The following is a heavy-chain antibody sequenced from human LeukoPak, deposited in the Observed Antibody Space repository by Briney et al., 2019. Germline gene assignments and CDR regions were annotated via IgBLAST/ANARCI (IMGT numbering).Heavy chain of an antibody. J-gene: IGHJ3*02. CDR1: GGTFSSYA. Sequence: GASVKVSCKASGGTFSSYAISWVRQAPGQGLEWMGGIIPIFGTANYAQKFQGRVTITTDESTSTAYMELSSLRSEDTAVYYCAKGDSGSFNDAFDSWGQGKMVTVSS. D-gene: IGHD1-26*01. CDR2: IIPIFGTA. CDR3: AKGDSGSFNDAFDS. V-gene: IGHV1-69*05.